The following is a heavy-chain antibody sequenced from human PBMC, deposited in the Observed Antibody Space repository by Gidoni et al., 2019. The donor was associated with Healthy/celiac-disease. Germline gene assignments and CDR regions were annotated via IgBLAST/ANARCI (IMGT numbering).Heavy chain of an antibody. CDR1: GGTFSSYA. V-gene: IGHV1-69*01. J-gene: IGHJ4*02. Sequence: QVQLVQSGAEAKKPGSSVTVSCKASGGTFSSYAISWVRQAPGQGLEWMGGIIPIFGTANYAQKFQGRVTITADESTSTAYMELSSLRSEDTAVYYCARDGRGCSGGSCYLDYWGQGTLVTVSS. D-gene: IGHD2-15*01. CDR2: IIPIFGTA. CDR3: ARDGRGCSGGSCYLDY.